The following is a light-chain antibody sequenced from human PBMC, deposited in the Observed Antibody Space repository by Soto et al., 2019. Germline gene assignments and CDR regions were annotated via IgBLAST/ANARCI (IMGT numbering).Light chain of an antibody. CDR3: QQRSNWPLT. J-gene: IGKJ4*01. Sequence: DIVLTQSPGTLSLSPGERASLSCRASQSVSSGHLAWYQQKPGQAPRLLIYDASNRATGIPARFSGSGSGTDFTLTISSLEPEDFAVYYCQQRSNWPLTFGGGTKVDI. V-gene: IGKV3D-20*02. CDR1: QSVSSGH. CDR2: DAS.